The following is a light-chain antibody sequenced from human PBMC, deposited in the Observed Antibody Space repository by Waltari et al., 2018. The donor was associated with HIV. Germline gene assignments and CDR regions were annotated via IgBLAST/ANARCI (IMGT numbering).Light chain of an antibody. CDR3: CSYAGTYTYV. CDR2: EVF. J-gene: IGLJ1*01. Sequence: QSALTQPRSVSGSPGQSVTISCTGTASDIGYFDYVSWYQQYPGKAPKVIIYEVFKRPSWVPDRFTASKSGITASLTISGLQDEDEADYYCCSYAGTYTYVFGSGTTVTVL. V-gene: IGLV2-11*01. CDR1: ASDIGYFDY.